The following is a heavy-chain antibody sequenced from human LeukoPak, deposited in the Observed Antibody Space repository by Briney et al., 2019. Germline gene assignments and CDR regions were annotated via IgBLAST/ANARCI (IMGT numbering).Heavy chain of an antibody. J-gene: IGHJ5*02. Sequence: GGSLGLSCAASGFTFSSYAMHWVRQAPGKGLEWVAVISYDGSNKYYADSVKGRFTISRDNSKNTLYLQMNSLRAEDTAVYYCARDSDSSGPNWFDPGGQGTLVTVSS. V-gene: IGHV3-30-3*01. CDR1: GFTFSSYA. CDR2: ISYDGSNK. D-gene: IGHD3-22*01. CDR3: ARDSDSSGPNWFDP.